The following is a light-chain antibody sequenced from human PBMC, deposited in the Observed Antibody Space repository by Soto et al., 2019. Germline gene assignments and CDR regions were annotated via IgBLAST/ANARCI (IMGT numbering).Light chain of an antibody. V-gene: IGKV3D-15*01. J-gene: IGKJ5*01. CDR1: QSVSSK. Sequence: ETVMTQSPATLSVSPGERATLSCRASQSVSSKLAWYQQKPGQAPRLLIYGASTRATGIPARFSGSGSGTEFTLSISSLQSEDFAVYYCQQYNNWPPITFGQGTRLENK. CDR2: GAS. CDR3: QQYNNWPPIT.